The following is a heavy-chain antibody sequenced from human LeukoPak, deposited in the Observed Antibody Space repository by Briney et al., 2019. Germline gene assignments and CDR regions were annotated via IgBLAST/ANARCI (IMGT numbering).Heavy chain of an antibody. Sequence: PGGSLRLSCAASGFTFSSYAMHWVRQAPGKGLEWVADISYDGSNKYYADSVKGRFTISRDNSKNTLYLQMNSLRAEDTAVYYCTRDGPMTTVTLYGMDAWGQGTTVTVSS. CDR3: TRDGPMTTVTLYGMDA. D-gene: IGHD4-17*01. V-gene: IGHV3-30*04. CDR1: GFTFSSYA. J-gene: IGHJ6*02. CDR2: ISYDGSNK.